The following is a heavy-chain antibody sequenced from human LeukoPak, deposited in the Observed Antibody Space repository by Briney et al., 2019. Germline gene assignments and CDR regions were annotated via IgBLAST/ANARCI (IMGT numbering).Heavy chain of an antibody. CDR3: ARSTSWLIYFDY. CDR2: IYSGGST. Sequence: GGSLRLSCAASGFTVSTNYMSWVRQAPGKGLEWVSFIYSGGSTYYADSVKGRFTISRDNSKNTLYLQLNSLRAEDTAVYYCARSTSWLIYFDYWGQGTLVTVSS. V-gene: IGHV3-53*01. CDR1: GFTVSTNY. D-gene: IGHD6-13*01. J-gene: IGHJ4*02.